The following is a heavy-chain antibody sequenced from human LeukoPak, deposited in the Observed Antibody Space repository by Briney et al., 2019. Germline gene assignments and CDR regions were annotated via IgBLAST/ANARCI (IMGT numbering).Heavy chain of an antibody. V-gene: IGHV5-51*01. CDR1: GYSFTSYW. Sequence: GESLKISCKGSGYSFTSYWIGWVRQMPGKGLEWMGIIYPGDSDTRYSPSFQGQVTISADKSISTAYLQWSSLKASDTAMYYCARHPADIVVVPAAIPSYYYYMDVWGKGTRSPSP. D-gene: IGHD2-2*01. J-gene: IGHJ6*03. CDR2: IYPGDSDT. CDR3: ARHPADIVVVPAAIPSYYYYMDV.